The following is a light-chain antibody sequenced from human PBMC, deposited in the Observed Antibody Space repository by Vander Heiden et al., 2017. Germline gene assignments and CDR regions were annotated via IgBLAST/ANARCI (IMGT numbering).Light chain of an antibody. Sequence: SFVLTQPPSVSVAPGQTARITCGGDNIGSKRVHWYQQKPGQAPVVVVYDDSDRPSGIPERFSGSNSGNTATLTISRVEAGDEADYYCQVWDSSSDHYVFGTGTKVTGL. J-gene: IGLJ1*01. V-gene: IGLV3-21*02. CDR3: QVWDSSSDHYV. CDR1: NIGSKR. CDR2: DDS.